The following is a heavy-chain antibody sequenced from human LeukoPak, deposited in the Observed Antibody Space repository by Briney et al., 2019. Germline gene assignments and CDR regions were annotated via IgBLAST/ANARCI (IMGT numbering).Heavy chain of an antibody. J-gene: IGHJ4*02. CDR1: GFTFDDYT. V-gene: IGHV3-43*01. CDR3: AIEYSSLNYFDY. Sequence: GGSLRLSCAASGFTFDDYTMHWVRQAPGKGLEWVSLISWDVGSTYYADSVKGRFTISRDNSKNSLYLQMNSLRTEDTALYYCAIEYSSLNYFDYWGQGTLVTVSS. D-gene: IGHD6-6*01. CDR2: ISWDVGST.